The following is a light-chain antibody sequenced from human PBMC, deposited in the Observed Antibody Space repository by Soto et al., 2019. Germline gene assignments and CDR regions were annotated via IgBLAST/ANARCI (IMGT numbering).Light chain of an antibody. CDR2: GAA. CDR3: QKYADWLWT. J-gene: IGKJ1*01. V-gene: IGKV3-15*01. CDR1: QSVSKY. Sequence: EIVMTQSPATLSLSPGERATLSCRASQSVSKYLAGYQQKPGQTPRLLIYGAATRAAGIPARFSGRGSGTDFTLIITSLQSEDFADYYCQKYADWLWTFCQGAKVDIK.